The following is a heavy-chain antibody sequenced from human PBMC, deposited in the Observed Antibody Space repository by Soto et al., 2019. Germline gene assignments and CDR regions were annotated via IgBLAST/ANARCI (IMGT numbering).Heavy chain of an antibody. V-gene: IGHV4-31*03. Sequence: SETLSLTCTVSGGSISSGGYYWSWIRQHPGKGLEWIGYIYYSGSTYYNPSLKSRVTISVDTSKNQFSLKLSSVTAADTAVYYCARIRIVVPAARTTPYYMDVWGKGTTVTVSS. J-gene: IGHJ6*03. CDR2: IYYSGST. CDR3: ARIRIVVPAARTTPYYMDV. CDR1: GGSISSGGYY. D-gene: IGHD2-2*01.